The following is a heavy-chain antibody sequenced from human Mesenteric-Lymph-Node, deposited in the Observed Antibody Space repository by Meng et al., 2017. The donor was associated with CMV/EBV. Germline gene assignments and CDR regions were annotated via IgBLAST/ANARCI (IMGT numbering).Heavy chain of an antibody. J-gene: IGHJ4*02. V-gene: IGHV1-2*02. CDR1: GYTFTGNF. CDR3: ARDKGDIRDRTAAGFYFDY. Sequence: ASVKVSCKASGYTFTGNFIHWVRQAPGEGLEWMGWINPNSGGTNYAQKFQGRVTMTRDTSISTAYMELSRLRSDDTAVYYCARDKGDIRDRTAAGFYFDYWGQGTLVTVSS. CDR2: INPNSGGT. D-gene: IGHD6-13*01.